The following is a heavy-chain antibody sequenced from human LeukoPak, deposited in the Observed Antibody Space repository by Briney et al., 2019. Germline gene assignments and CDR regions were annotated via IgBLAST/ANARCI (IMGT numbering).Heavy chain of an antibody. CDR2: IYSRGGS. V-gene: IGHV4-59*11. CDR1: DGSISSHY. J-gene: IGHJ4*02. Sequence: SETLSLTCTVSDGSISSHYWNWIRQPPGKGLEWLGYIYSRGGSNYSPALKSRVTISLDTSKNHFSLKLSSVTAADTALYYCARGGTTGLIDYWGQGTLVTVSS. D-gene: IGHD1-1*01. CDR3: ARGGTTGLIDY.